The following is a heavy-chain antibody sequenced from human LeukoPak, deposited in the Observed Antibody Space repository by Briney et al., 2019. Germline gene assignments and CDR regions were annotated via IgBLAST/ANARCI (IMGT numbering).Heavy chain of an antibody. Sequence: GASVKVSCKASGYTFTTAAMHWVRQAPGQRLEWMGWINTGNGNAKYSQKFQGRVTITRDTSASTAYMELSSLKSEGTGVYFCARADNGGNWFDPWGQGTLVTVSS. CDR1: GYTFTTAA. CDR2: INTGNGNA. CDR3: ARADNGGNWFDP. V-gene: IGHV1-3*04. J-gene: IGHJ5*02. D-gene: IGHD4-23*01.